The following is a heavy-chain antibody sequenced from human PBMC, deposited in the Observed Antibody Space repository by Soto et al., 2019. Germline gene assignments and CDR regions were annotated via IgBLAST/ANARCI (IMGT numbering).Heavy chain of an antibody. CDR2: INPSSGST. D-gene: IGHD3-16*01. J-gene: IGHJ4*02. Sequence: ASVKVSCKASGYPFTSYYVHWVRQAPGQGLEWMGFINPSSGSTSYAQKFQGRVTMTRDTSTSTVYMEVSSLRPEDTAVYYCAREMYTTRGSPFDYWGQRTLVTVS. CDR1: GYPFTSYY. CDR3: AREMYTTRGSPFDY. V-gene: IGHV1-46*01.